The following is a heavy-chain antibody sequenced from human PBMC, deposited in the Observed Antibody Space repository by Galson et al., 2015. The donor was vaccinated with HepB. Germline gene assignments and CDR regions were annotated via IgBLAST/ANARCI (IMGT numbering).Heavy chain of an antibody. CDR2: ISFDGRNY. V-gene: IGHV3-30*18. Sequence: SLRLSCAASGFTFNSYGMHWVRQAPGKGLEWVAVISFDGRNYYHADSVKGRFTISRDNSKNTLYLRMNSLRAEDTAVYYCAKDWSIAAADYYFDHWGQGTLVTVSS. CDR1: GFTFNSYG. CDR3: AKDWSIAAADYYFDH. D-gene: IGHD6-13*01. J-gene: IGHJ4*02.